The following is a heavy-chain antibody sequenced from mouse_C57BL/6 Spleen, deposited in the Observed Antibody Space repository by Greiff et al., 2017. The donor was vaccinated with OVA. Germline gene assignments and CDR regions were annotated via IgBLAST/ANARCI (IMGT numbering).Heavy chain of an antibody. V-gene: IGHV5-4*03. CDR2: ISDGGSYT. CDR3: ARARPFDY. Sequence: DVMLVESGGGLVKPGGSLKLSCAASGFTFSSYAMSWVRQTPEKRLEWVATISDGGSYTYYPDNVKGRFTISRDNAKNNLYLQMSHLKSEDTAMYYCARARPFDYWGKGTTLTVSS. J-gene: IGHJ2*01. CDR1: GFTFSSYA.